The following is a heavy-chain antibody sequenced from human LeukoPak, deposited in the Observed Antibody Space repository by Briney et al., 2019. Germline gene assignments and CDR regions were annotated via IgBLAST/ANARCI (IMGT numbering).Heavy chain of an antibody. CDR1: GGSISSSNW. D-gene: IGHD1-26*01. V-gene: IGHV4-4*02. CDR3: AVGATPHAPYYFDY. J-gene: IGHJ4*02. CDR2: IYHSGST. Sequence: SETLSLTCAVSGGSISSSNWWSWVRQPPGKGLEWIGEIYHSGSTNYNPSLKSRVTISVDTSKNQFSLKLSSVTAADTAVYYCAVGATPHAPYYFDYWGQGTLVTVSS.